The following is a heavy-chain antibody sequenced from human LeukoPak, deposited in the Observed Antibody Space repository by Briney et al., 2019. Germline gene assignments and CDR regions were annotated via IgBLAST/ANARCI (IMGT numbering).Heavy chain of an antibody. CDR2: ISSSSSTI. V-gene: IGHV3-48*01. Sequence: PGGSLRLSCAASGFSFSSYSMNWVRQAPGKGLEWVSYISSSSSTIYYADSVKGRFTISRDNSKNTLYLQMNTLRAEDTAVFYCAKDRAFYSRTWYAFDYWGRGTLVTVSS. CDR3: AKDRAFYSRTWYAFDY. CDR1: GFSFSSYS. J-gene: IGHJ4*02. D-gene: IGHD6-13*01.